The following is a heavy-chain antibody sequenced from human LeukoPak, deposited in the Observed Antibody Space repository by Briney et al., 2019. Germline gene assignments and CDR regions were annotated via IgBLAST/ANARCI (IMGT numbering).Heavy chain of an antibody. D-gene: IGHD3-10*01. Sequence: SETLSLTCDVSGGSITQTNYWAWVRQPPGKGLEWIGEVNLQGSTNYNPSLMRRVAISVDTSANHVSLQLTSVTAADTAVYYCAPRALRGSGSYLNYWGQGTLVTVSS. CDR2: VNLQGST. V-gene: IGHV4-4*02. CDR3: APRALRGSGSYLNY. CDR1: GGSITQTNY. J-gene: IGHJ4*02.